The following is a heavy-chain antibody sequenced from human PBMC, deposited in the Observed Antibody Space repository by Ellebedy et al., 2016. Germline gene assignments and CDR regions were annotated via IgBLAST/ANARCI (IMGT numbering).Heavy chain of an antibody. CDR3: ARVTVQLEPNP. Sequence: SETLSLXCAVYGGSFSGYYWSWIRQPPGKGLEWIGEINHSGSTNYNPSLKSRVTISVDTSKNQFSLKLSSVTAADTAVYYCARVTVQLEPNPWGQGTLVTVSS. CDR2: INHSGST. D-gene: IGHD1-1*01. J-gene: IGHJ5*02. V-gene: IGHV4-34*01. CDR1: GGSFSGYY.